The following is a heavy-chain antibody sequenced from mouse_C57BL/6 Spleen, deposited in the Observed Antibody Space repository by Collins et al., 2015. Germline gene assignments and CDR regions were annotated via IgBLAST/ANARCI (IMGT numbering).Heavy chain of an antibody. J-gene: IGHJ4*01. CDR3: ARPLLRLYAMDY. D-gene: IGHD1-2*01. CDR1: GFTFSSYG. V-gene: IGHV5-6*01. Sequence: EVQLVESGGDLVKPGGSLKLSCAASGFTFSSYGMSWVRQTPDKRLEWVATISSGGSYTYYPDSVKGRFTISRDNAKNTLYLQMSSLKSEDTAMYYCARPLLRLYAMDYWGQGTSVTVSS. CDR2: ISSGGSYT.